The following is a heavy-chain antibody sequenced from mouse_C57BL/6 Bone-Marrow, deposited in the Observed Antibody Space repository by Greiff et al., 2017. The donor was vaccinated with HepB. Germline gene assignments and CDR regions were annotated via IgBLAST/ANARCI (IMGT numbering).Heavy chain of an antibody. J-gene: IGHJ3*01. CDR2: ISNLAYSI. CDR3: ARGGYYGFAY. CDR1: GFTFSDYG. D-gene: IGHD2-3*01. Sequence: EVKLMESGGGLVQPGGSLKLSCAASGFTFSDYGMAWVRQAPRKGPEWVAFISNLAYSIYYADTVTGRFTISRENAKNTLYLEMSSLRSEDTAMYYCARGGYYGFAYWGQGTLVTVSA. V-gene: IGHV5-15*01.